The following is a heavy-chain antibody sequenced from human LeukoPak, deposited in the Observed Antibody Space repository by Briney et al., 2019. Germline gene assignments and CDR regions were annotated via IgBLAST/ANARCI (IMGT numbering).Heavy chain of an antibody. CDR1: GFTFGDHA. CDR2: IRSKAYRGTT. V-gene: IGHV3-49*04. J-gene: IGHJ6*02. CDR3: ARGPIQLWIHNAMDV. D-gene: IGHD5-18*01. Sequence: GGSLRLSCTGSGFTFGDHAMSWVRQAPGKGLEWVGCIRSKAYRGTTEYAASVKGRFTISRDDFASIAYLQMNSLTTEDTAVYYCARGPIQLWIHNAMDVWGQGTTVTVSS.